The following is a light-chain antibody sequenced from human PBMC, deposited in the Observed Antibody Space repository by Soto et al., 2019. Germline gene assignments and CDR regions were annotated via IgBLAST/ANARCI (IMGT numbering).Light chain of an antibody. CDR2: GNN. CDR1: RSNIGATYD. Sequence: QSVLTQPPSVSGAPGQRLTISCTGTRSNIGATYDVHWYQQVPGTAPKLLIYGNNNRPSGVPDRFSGSKSGSSASLAITGLQPEDEADYYCQSYDSSLSAVVFGGGTKLTVL. V-gene: IGLV1-40*01. J-gene: IGLJ2*01. CDR3: QSYDSSLSAVV.